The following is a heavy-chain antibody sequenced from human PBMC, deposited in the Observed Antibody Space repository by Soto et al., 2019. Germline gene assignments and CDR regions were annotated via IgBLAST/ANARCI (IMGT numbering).Heavy chain of an antibody. Sequence: GGSLRLSCAASGFTVSSNYMSWVRQAPGKGLEWVSVIYSGGSTYYADSVKGRFTISRDNSKNTLYLQMNSLRAEDTAVYYCAREYCGGDRHNPAFRWFDPWGQGTLVTVSS. D-gene: IGHD2-21*02. CDR3: AREYCGGDRHNPAFRWFDP. V-gene: IGHV3-53*01. CDR2: IYSGGST. CDR1: GFTVSSNY. J-gene: IGHJ5*02.